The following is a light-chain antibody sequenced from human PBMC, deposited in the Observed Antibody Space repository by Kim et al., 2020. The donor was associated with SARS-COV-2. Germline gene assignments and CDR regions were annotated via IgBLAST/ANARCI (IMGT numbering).Light chain of an antibody. CDR1: QSVNIN. CDR2: DAS. J-gene: IGKJ4*01. CDR3: QQYNNWPPLT. V-gene: IGKV3-15*01. Sequence: SPGESATLSCRASQSVNINLAWYQQKPGQAPRPLIYDASTRATGIPARFSGSGSGKEFTLTISSLQSEDFAVYYCQQYNNWPPLTFGGGTKVDIK.